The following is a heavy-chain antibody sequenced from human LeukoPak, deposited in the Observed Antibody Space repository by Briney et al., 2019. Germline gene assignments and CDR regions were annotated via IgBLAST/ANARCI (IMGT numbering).Heavy chain of an antibody. Sequence: GGSLRLSCAASGFTFSSYAMSWVRQAPGKGLEWVSAISGSGGSTYYADSVKGRFTISRDNSKNTLYLQMNSLRAEDTAVYYCARERGPRYDYVWGSYRSYDAFDIWGQGTMVTVSS. J-gene: IGHJ3*02. CDR2: ISGSGGST. CDR1: GFTFSSYA. D-gene: IGHD3-16*02. V-gene: IGHV3-23*01. CDR3: ARERGPRYDYVWGSYRSYDAFDI.